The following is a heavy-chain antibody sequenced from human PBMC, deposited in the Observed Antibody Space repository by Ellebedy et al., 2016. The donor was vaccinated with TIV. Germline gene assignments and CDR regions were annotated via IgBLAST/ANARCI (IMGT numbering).Heavy chain of an antibody. V-gene: IGHV1-8*02. CDR3: ARGPYKGAYMDV. CDR1: GYTFTSYG. Sequence: ASVKVSXKASGYTFTSYGISWVRQATGQGLEWMGWMNPNSGNTGYAQKFQGRVTMTRNTSISTAYMELSSLRSEDTAVYYCARGPYKGAYMDVWGKGTTVTVSS. CDR2: MNPNSGNT. J-gene: IGHJ6*03. D-gene: IGHD1-26*01.